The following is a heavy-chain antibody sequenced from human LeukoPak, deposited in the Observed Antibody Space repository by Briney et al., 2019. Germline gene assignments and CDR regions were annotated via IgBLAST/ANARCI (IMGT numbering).Heavy chain of an antibody. D-gene: IGHD5-24*01. CDR3: AKARDGYNIADY. V-gene: IGHV3-30*02. CDR1: GFTFSSYA. Sequence: GGSLRLSCAASGFTFSSYAMSWVRQAPGKGLEWVAFIRYDGSNKYYADSVKGRFTISRDNSKNTLYLQMNSLRAEDTAVYYCAKARDGYNIADYWGQGTLVTVSS. CDR2: IRYDGSNK. J-gene: IGHJ4*02.